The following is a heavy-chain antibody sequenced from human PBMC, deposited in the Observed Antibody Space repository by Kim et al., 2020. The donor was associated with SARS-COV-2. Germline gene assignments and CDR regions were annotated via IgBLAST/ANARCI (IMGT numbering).Heavy chain of an antibody. V-gene: IGHV4-39*07. CDR1: GGSISSSSYY. D-gene: IGHD5-18*01. Sequence: SETLSLTCTVSGGSISSSSYYWGWIRQPPGKGLEWIGSINYSGSTYYNPSLKSRVTISVDTSKNQFSLKLSSVTAGDTAVYYCARVSHNYGYRQEYYFDYWGQGTLVTVSA. J-gene: IGHJ4*02. CDR3: ARVSHNYGYRQEYYFDY. CDR2: INYSGST.